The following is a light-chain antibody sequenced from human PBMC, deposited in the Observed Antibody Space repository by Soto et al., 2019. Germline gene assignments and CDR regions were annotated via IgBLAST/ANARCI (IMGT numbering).Light chain of an antibody. J-gene: IGKJ4*01. CDR1: QSVSSSY. Sequence: PWERVTVSCRASQSVSSSYLTWYQQKPGQAPRLLISAVSTGATGVPARFSGSGSGTEFTLTISSLQHEDSANYFCQQSYTLYPLTFGGGTKVDIK. V-gene: IGKV3D-7*01. CDR3: QQSYTLYPLT. CDR2: AVS.